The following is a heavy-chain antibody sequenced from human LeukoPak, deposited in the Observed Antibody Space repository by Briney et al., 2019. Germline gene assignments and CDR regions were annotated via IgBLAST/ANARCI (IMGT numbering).Heavy chain of an antibody. D-gene: IGHD6-13*01. CDR3: ARGERFISAGSYYYYYYMDV. Sequence: GGSLRLSCAASGFTFSSYSMNWVRQAPGKGLEWVSSISSSSSYIYYADSVKGRFTISRDNAKNSLYLQMNSLRAEDTAVYYCARGERFISAGSYYYYYYMDVWGKGTTVTVSS. CDR1: GFTFSSYS. CDR2: ISSSSSYI. V-gene: IGHV3-21*01. J-gene: IGHJ6*03.